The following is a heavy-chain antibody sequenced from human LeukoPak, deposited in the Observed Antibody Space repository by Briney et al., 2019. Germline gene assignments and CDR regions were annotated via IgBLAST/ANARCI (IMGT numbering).Heavy chain of an antibody. D-gene: IGHD1-1*01. V-gene: IGHV4-39*07. J-gene: IGHJ3*02. CDR2: IYYSGST. Sequence: SETLSLTCTVSGGSISSSSYYWGWIRQPPGTGLEWIGCIYYSGSTYYNPSLKSRVTISVDTSKNQFSLKLSSVTAADTAVYYCAREDDSGAAFDIWGQGTMVTVSS. CDR3: AREDDSGAAFDI. CDR1: GGSISSSSYY.